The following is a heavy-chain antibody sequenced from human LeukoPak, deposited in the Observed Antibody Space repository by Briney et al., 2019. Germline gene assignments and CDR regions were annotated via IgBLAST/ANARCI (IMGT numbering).Heavy chain of an antibody. CDR2: ISGSGGST. Sequence: PGGSLRLSCAASGFTFSSYEMNWVRQAPGKGLEWVSAISGSGGSTYYADSVKGRFTISRDNSKNTLYLQTNSLRPEDTAVYYCAKDFIVVGCCGYWGQGTLVTVSS. CDR3: AKDFIVVGCCGY. V-gene: IGHV3-23*01. D-gene: IGHD2-15*01. J-gene: IGHJ4*02. CDR1: GFTFSSYE.